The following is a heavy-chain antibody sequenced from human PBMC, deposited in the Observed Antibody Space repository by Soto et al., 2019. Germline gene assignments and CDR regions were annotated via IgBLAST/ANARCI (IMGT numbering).Heavy chain of an antibody. V-gene: IGHV3-33*01. CDR3: ARWGIAAGDY. D-gene: IGHD6-13*01. CDR2: LWSDGGNI. Sequence: QVQLVESGGGVVQPGRSLRLSCAASGFTFSSYGMHWVRQAPGKVLEWVAVLWSDGGNIYYAVSVKCRFTISRDNSKNTQNLQMTSLRAEDTAVYYCARWGIAAGDYWGQGTLGTVSS. J-gene: IGHJ4*02. CDR1: GFTFSSYG.